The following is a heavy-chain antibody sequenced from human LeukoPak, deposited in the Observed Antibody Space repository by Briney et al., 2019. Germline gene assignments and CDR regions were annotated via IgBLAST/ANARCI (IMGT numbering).Heavy chain of an antibody. CDR1: SFTFSSYW. CDR2: INSDGSIT. Sequence: GRSLRLSCAPSSFTFSSYWMHWVRQLPGRGLVWVSRINSDGSITDYADSVKGRFTIARDTAQNTLHLQMNSLRAEDPAVYYCARDRMDYWGQGTLVTVSS. V-gene: IGHV3-74*01. CDR3: ARDRMDY. J-gene: IGHJ4*02.